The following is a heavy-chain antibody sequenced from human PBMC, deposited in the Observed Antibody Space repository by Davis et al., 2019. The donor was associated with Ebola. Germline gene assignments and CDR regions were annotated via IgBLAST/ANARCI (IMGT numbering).Heavy chain of an antibody. CDR2: IIPIFGTA. J-gene: IGHJ5*02. V-gene: IGHV1-69*13. Sequence: AASVKVSCKASGGTFSSYAISWVRQAPGQGLEWMGGIIPIFGTANYAQKFQGRVTITADESTSTAYMELSSLRSEDTAVDYWARDRPAAPFDPWGQGTLVTVSS. CDR3: ARDRPAAPFDP. CDR1: GGTFSSYA. D-gene: IGHD2-2*01.